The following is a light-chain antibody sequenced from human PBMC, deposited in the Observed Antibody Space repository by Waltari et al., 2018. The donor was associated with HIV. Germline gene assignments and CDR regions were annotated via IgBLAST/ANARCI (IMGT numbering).Light chain of an antibody. Sequence: EIVLTQSPATLSLSPGERATLSCRASHIVTSHYMSWYQQKPGRAPRLLIYGASIRASDIPARFIGSGSGTDFTLTIARLEPEDFAVYFCQQNDYSPFNFGPGTKV. V-gene: IGKV3D-7*01. CDR2: GAS. CDR1: HIVTSHY. J-gene: IGKJ3*01. CDR3: QQNDYSPFN.